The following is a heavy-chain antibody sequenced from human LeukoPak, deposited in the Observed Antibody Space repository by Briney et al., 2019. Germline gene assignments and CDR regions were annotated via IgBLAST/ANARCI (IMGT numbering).Heavy chain of an antibody. V-gene: IGHV3-7*05. CDR1: GFTFSNSW. J-gene: IGHJ6*02. CDR3: ARGHYGMDV. CDR2: INRDGSEK. Sequence: PGGSLRLSCGASGFTFSNSWMSWVRQAPGKELEWVANINRDGSEKYYVDSVEGRFTIFRDNAKNSLYLQMNSLRAEDTAVYYCARGHYGMDVWGQGTTVTVS.